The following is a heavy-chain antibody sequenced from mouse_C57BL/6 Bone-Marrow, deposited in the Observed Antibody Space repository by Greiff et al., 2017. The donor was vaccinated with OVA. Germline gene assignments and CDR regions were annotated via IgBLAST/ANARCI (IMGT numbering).Heavy chain of an antibody. D-gene: IGHD1-1*01. Sequence: EVKLMESGGDLVKPGGSLKLSCAASGFTFSSYGMSWVRQTPDKRLEWVATISSGGSYTYYPDSVKGRFTISRDNAKNTLYLQMSSLKSEDTAMYYCARRGTTVVEAWFAYWGQGTLVTVSA. CDR3: ARRGTTVVEAWFAY. CDR1: GFTFSSYG. J-gene: IGHJ3*01. V-gene: IGHV5-6*02. CDR2: ISSGGSYT.